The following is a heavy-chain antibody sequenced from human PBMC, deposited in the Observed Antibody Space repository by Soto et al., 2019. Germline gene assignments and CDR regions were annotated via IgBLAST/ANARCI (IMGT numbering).Heavy chain of an antibody. Sequence: QVQLVESGGGVVQPGRSLRLSCAASGFTFSSYAMHWVRQAPGKGLEWVAVISYDGSNKYYADSVKGRFTISRDNSKNTLYLQMNSLRAEDTAVYYCARDLHIVVVGEYYGMDVWGQGTTVTVSS. CDR3: ARDLHIVVVGEYYGMDV. CDR1: GFTFSSYA. J-gene: IGHJ6*02. V-gene: IGHV3-30-3*01. CDR2: ISYDGSNK. D-gene: IGHD2-21*01.